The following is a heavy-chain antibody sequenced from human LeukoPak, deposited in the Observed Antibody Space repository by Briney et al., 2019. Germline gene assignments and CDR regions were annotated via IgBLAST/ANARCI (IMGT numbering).Heavy chain of an antibody. J-gene: IGHJ3*02. D-gene: IGHD3-16*01. CDR1: GYTFTIYG. CDR3: ARVGGLSPNSFDI. CDR2: INTNTGHP. V-gene: IGHV7-4-1*02. Sequence: ASVKVSCKASGYTFTIYGINWVRQAPGQGLEWMGWINTNTGHPTYAQGFTGRFVFSLDTSVSTAYLQISSLKAEDTAVYYCARVGGLSPNSFDIWGQGTMVTVSS.